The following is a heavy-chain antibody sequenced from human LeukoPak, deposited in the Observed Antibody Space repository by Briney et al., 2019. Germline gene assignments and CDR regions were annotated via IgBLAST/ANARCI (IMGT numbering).Heavy chain of an antibody. CDR1: GDSISSYY. J-gene: IGHJ4*02. Sequence: SETLSLRCTVSGDSISSYYWSWIRQPPGKGLEWIGYIYYSGSTNYNPSLKSRVTISVDTSKNQFSLKLSSVTAADTAVYYCARRDGYKTEDYWGQGTLVTVSS. CDR2: IYYSGST. D-gene: IGHD5-24*01. CDR3: ARRDGYKTEDY. V-gene: IGHV4-59*01.